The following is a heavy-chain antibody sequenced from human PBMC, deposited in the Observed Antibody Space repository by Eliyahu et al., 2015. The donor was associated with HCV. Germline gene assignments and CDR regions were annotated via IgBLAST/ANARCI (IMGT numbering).Heavy chain of an antibody. CDR3: ARAIFGDYYYGMDV. J-gene: IGHJ6*02. D-gene: IGHD3-3*01. Sequence: QVQLVESGGGLVKPGGSLRLSCAASGFTFNDYYMSWIRQAPGKGLEWLSYISSSSSYTNYADSVKGRSTISRDNAKNSLYLQMNSLRVEDTAVYYCARAIFGDYYYGMDVWGQGTTVTVSS. V-gene: IGHV3-11*06. CDR2: ISSSSSYT. CDR1: GFTFNDYY.